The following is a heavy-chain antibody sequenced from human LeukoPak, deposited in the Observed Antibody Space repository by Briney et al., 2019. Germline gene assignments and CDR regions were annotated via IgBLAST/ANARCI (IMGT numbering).Heavy chain of an antibody. CDR2: FSSGGSA. D-gene: IGHD1-7*01. V-gene: IGHV4-39*07. J-gene: IGHJ4*02. CDR1: GGSISSSSYY. Sequence: SETLSLTCIVPGGSISSSSYYWAWIRQSPGKGLEWIGTFSSGGSAYYNPSLTSRVSISKDTSDNQFSLRLYSVTAADTAVYYCARKQTGTMYDVWGQGTQFTVSS. CDR3: ARKQTGTMYDV.